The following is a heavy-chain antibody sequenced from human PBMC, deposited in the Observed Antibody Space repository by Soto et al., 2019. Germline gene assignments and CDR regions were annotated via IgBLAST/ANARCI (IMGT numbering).Heavy chain of an antibody. CDR3: ARLYGDYYLVFDY. D-gene: IGHD4-17*01. CDR2: IYYSGRN. J-gene: IGHJ4*02. Sequence: QLQLQESGPGLVKPSETLSLTCTVSGGSISSSSYYWGWIRQPPGKGLEWIGSIYYSGRNYYNPSLKSRVTISVHTSKNQFSLKLSSVTAADTAVYYCARLYGDYYLVFDYWGQGTLVTVSS. V-gene: IGHV4-39*01. CDR1: GGSISSSSYY.